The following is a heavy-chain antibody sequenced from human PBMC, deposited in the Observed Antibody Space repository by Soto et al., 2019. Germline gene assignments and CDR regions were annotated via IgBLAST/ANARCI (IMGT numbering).Heavy chain of an antibody. J-gene: IGHJ4*02. V-gene: IGHV1-18*04. CDR2: VSGSNGNT. Sequence: QVQLVQSEAEVKKPGASVKVSCEASGYTFINHGISWVRQAPGQGLEWMGWVSGSNGNTKYAQKFQGRVTMTTETSTSTAHMELRNLRSADTAVYFCARDFYPLAYYFDPWGQGTLVTVSS. CDR3: ARDFYPLAYYFDP. CDR1: GYTFINHG.